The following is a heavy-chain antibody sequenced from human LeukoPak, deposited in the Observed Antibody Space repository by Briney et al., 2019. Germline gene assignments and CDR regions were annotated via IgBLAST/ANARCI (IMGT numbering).Heavy chain of an antibody. V-gene: IGHV1-2*02. Sequence: ASVKVSCKSSGYTFTGYHMHWVRQAPGQGLEWMGWINPNSGGTNYARKFQGRVTMTRDTSISTAYMELSRLRSDDTAVYYCATDHLKQWLRKEDYYYGMDVWGQGTTVTVSS. D-gene: IGHD6-19*01. CDR3: ATDHLKQWLRKEDYYYGMDV. CDR2: INPNSGGT. CDR1: GYTFTGYH. J-gene: IGHJ6*02.